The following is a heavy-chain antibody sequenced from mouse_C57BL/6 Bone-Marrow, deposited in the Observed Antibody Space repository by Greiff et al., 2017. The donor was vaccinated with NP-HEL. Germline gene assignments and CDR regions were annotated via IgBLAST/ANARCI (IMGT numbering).Heavy chain of an antibody. D-gene: IGHD2-4*01. Sequence: VQLKQSGGDLVKPGGSLKLSCAASGFTFSSYGMSWVRQTPDKSLVWVATISSGGSYTYYPVSVKGRFTLSRDNAKNTMYKQMSSLKSEETAMYYCASPYDYDVTWLAYWGQGTLVTVSA. V-gene: IGHV5-6*01. J-gene: IGHJ3*01. CDR3: ASPYDYDVTWLAY. CDR1: GFTFSSYG. CDR2: ISSGGSYT.